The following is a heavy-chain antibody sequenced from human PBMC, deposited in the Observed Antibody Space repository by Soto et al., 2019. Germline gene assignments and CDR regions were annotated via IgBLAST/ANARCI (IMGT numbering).Heavy chain of an antibody. CDR2: IIPIFGTA. Sequence: QVQLVQSGAEVKKPGSSVKVSCKASGGTFSSYAISWVRQAPGQGLEWMGGIIPIFGTANYAQKFQGRVTITADKSTSTAYMELSSLRSEDTAVYYCVRAPPAGYTAMDPYYFDYWGQGTLVTVSS. CDR1: GGTFSSYA. D-gene: IGHD5-18*01. CDR3: VRAPPAGYTAMDPYYFDY. V-gene: IGHV1-69*06. J-gene: IGHJ4*02.